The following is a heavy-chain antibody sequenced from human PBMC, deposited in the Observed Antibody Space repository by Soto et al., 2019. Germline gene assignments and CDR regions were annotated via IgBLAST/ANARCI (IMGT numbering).Heavy chain of an antibody. CDR3: ASGKKKIAAASYYFDY. J-gene: IGHJ4*02. CDR2: INHSGST. V-gene: IGHV4-34*01. CDR1: GGSFSGYY. Sequence: SETLSLTCAVYGGSFSGYYWSWLRQPQGKGLEWIGEINHSGSTNYNPSLKSRVTISVDTSKNQFSLKLSSVTAADTAVYYCASGKKKIAAASYYFDYWGQGTLVTVSS. D-gene: IGHD6-13*01.